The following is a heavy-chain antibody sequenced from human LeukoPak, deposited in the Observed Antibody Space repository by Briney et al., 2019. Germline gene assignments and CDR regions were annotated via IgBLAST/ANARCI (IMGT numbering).Heavy chain of an antibody. Sequence: SETLSLTCTVSGGSISSYYWSWIRQPPGKGLEWIGYIYYSGSTNYNPSLKSRVTISVDTSKNQFSLKLSSATAADTAVYYCARDLGLGTAMVTGYFDYWGQGTLVTVSS. V-gene: IGHV4-59*01. CDR2: IYYSGST. CDR1: GGSISSYY. CDR3: ARDLGLGTAMVTGYFDY. J-gene: IGHJ4*02. D-gene: IGHD5-18*01.